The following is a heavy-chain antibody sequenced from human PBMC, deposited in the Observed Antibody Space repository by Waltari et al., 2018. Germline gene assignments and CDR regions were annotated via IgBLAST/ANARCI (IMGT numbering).Heavy chain of an antibody. CDR1: GFSFSDYW. D-gene: IGHD7-27*01. V-gene: IGHV3-74*01. Sequence: EVQLEESGGGLAQPGGSLRLSCVASGFSFSDYWMHWVRQVPEKGLLWVSHVNSDGSHTTYADSVKGRFTVSGDNAKNTLYLQMNSLRAEDTAVYFCARDTPGDGIDYWGQGTLVTVSS. J-gene: IGHJ4*02. CDR2: VNSDGSHT. CDR3: ARDTPGDGIDY.